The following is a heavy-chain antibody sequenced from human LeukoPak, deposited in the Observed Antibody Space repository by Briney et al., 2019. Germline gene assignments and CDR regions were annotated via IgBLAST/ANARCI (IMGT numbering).Heavy chain of an antibody. CDR1: GFTFSSYG. CDR2: ISYDGSNK. J-gene: IGHJ4*02. Sequence: GGSLRLSCAASGFTFSSYGMHWVRQAPGKGLEWVAVISYDGSNKYYADSVKGRFTISRDNSKNTLYLQMNSLRAEDTAVYYCAKDLLGGYYDILTGYYDYFDYWGQGTLVTVSS. CDR3: AKDLLGGYYDILTGYYDYFDY. D-gene: IGHD3-9*01. V-gene: IGHV3-30*18.